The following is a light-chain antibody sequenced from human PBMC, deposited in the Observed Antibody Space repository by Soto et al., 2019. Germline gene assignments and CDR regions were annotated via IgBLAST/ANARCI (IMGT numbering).Light chain of an antibody. CDR3: SSYGGNTNYV. V-gene: IGLV2-8*01. CDR1: SSDVGLYDY. J-gene: IGLJ1*01. Sequence: QSVLTHPPSASGSPGHAVTISCTGTSSDVGLYDYVSWYQQHPGKVPKLLIYGVTQRPSGVPDRFSGSKSGNTASLTVSGLQAEDEADYYCSSYGGNTNYVFGTGTKVTVL. CDR2: GVT.